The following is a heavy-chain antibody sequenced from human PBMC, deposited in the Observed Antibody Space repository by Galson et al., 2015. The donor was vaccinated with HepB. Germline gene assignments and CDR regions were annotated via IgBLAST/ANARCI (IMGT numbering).Heavy chain of an antibody. CDR3: ARSAYCSSSSCHILDY. D-gene: IGHD2-2*01. V-gene: IGHV1-2*02. J-gene: IGHJ4*02. CDR1: GFTFTGYF. Sequence: QSGAEVKRPGASVKVSCKASGFTFTGYFIHWVRQAPGQGLEWVGWVNPNSGVTNYAQKFRGRVTMTSDTSISTAFMELRRLRSDDTAVYFCARSAYCSSSSCHILDYWGQGTLVTVSS. CDR2: VNPNSGVT.